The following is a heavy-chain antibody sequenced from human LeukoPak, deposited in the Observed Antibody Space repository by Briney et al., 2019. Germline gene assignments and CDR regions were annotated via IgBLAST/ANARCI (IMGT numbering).Heavy chain of an antibody. CDR3: VRVSYYFGSAFYFDY. V-gene: IGHV4-30-4*01. Sequence: SETLSLTCTVSGDSISNDDYYWSWIRQPPGKGLEWIGYIYYSGGTYFNPSLKSRVIMSVDTSKNQFSLKLSSVTAADTAVYYCVRVSYYFGSAFYFDYWGQGTLVTVSS. CDR2: IYYSGGT. D-gene: IGHD3-10*01. J-gene: IGHJ4*02. CDR1: GDSISNDDYY.